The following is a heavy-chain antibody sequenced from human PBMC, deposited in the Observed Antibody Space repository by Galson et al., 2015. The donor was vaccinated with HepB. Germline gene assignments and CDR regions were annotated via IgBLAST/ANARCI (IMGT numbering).Heavy chain of an antibody. Sequence: SLRLSCAASGFTFSTYPIHWVRQAPGKGLEWVALISFDGSNKYYADSVKGRFTISRDNSENTLYLQMNSLRAEDTAVYYCARDRTYYYDSSGSWDYWGQGTLVTVSS. CDR3: ARDRTYYYDSSGSWDY. J-gene: IGHJ4*02. V-gene: IGHV3-30*04. CDR1: GFTFSTYP. CDR2: ISFDGSNK. D-gene: IGHD3-22*01.